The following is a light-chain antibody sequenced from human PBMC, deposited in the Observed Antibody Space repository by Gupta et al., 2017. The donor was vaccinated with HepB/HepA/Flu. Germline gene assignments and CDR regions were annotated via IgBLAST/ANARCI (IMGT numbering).Light chain of an antibody. CDR3: QHYNTWPLA. V-gene: IGKV3-15*01. Sequence: ETVMTQSPATLSVSLGERATLSCRASQNIYTNLAWYQQKPGQVPRRLIYGASTRATGIPARFSGSGSGTDFTLPISSLQSEDFAVFYCQHYNTWPLAFGGGTKVEVK. CDR2: GAS. J-gene: IGKJ4*01. CDR1: QNIYTN.